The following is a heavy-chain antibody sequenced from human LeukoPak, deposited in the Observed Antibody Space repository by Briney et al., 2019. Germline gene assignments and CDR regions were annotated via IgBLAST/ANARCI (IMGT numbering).Heavy chain of an antibody. V-gene: IGHV4-59*01. CDR2: IDYSGST. D-gene: IGHD6-13*01. CDR1: GGSISSYY. J-gene: IGHJ4*02. CDR3: ARGAIGYSSSWYRYRLPTIFDY. Sequence: SETLSLTCTVSGGSISSYYWSWIRQPPGKGLEWIGYIDYSGSTNYNPSLKSRVSISVDTSKNQFSLKLSSVTAADTAVYYCARGAIGYSSSWYRYRLPTIFDYWGQGTLVTVSS.